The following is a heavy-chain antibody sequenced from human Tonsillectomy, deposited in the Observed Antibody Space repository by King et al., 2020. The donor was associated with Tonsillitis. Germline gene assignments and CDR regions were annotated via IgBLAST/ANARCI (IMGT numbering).Heavy chain of an antibody. CDR2: TYYRSKWYN. J-gene: IGHJ4*02. CDR1: GDSVSSNSAA. V-gene: IGHV6-1*01. D-gene: IGHD3-10*01. CDR3: ARVQAPDYYGSGSSFDY. Sequence: VQLQQSGPGLVKPSQTLSLTCAISGDSVSSNSAAWNWIRQSPSRSLEWLGRTYYRSKWYNDYAVSVKSRITINPDTSKNQFSLQLNSVTPEDTAVYYCARVQAPDYYGSGSSFDYWGQGTLVTVSS.